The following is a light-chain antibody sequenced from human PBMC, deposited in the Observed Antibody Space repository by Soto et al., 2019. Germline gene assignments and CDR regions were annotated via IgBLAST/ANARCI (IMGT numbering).Light chain of an antibody. J-gene: IGLJ3*02. CDR1: SSNIGSNT. CDR3: AVWDDTLSGVV. CDR2: SNN. Sequence: QAVVTQPPSASGTPGQRVTISCSGSSSNIGSNTVNWYQQLPGTAPKLLIYSNNQRPSGVPDRLSGSKSGTSASLAISGLQSEDEADYYCAVWDDTLSGVVFGGGTKLTVL. V-gene: IGLV1-44*01.